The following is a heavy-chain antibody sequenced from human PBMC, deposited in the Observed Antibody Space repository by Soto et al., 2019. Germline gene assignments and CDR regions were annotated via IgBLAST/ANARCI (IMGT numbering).Heavy chain of an antibody. CDR1: GFTFSSYE. CDR2: ISSSGSTI. D-gene: IGHD6-19*01. CDR3: ARDRASTQNPSGWYPDTIDY. Sequence: PGGSLRLSCAASGFTFSSYEMNWVRQAPGKGLEWVSYISSSGSTIYYADSVKGRFTISRDNAKNSLYLQMNSLRAEDTAVYYCARDRASTQNPSGWYPDTIDYWGQGTLVTVSS. J-gene: IGHJ4*02. V-gene: IGHV3-48*03.